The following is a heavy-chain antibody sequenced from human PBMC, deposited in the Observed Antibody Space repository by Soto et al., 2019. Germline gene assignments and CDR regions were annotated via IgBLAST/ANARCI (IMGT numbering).Heavy chain of an antibody. CDR2: ISGSGGST. J-gene: IGHJ4*02. CDR1: GFTFSSYA. Sequence: GGSLRLSCAASGFTFSSYAMSWVRQAPGKGLEWVSAISGSGGSTYYAHSVKGRFNISRDNYKHTLYLQMNSLGAEDTAVYYCAKVQLAPIFDDWGQGTLVTVSS. D-gene: IGHD6-6*01. V-gene: IGHV3-23*01. CDR3: AKVQLAPIFDD.